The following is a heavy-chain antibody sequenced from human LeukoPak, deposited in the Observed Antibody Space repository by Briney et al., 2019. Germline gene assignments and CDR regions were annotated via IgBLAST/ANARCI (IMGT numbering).Heavy chain of an antibody. CDR3: ARGGSGSGYLYYFDY. CDR2: INSNSGGT. Sequence: ASVKVSCKASGYSFSDYSMHWVRQAPGQGLEWMGRINSNSGGTSCAQNFQGRVTMTRDTSIHTAYMELSGLTFDDTAVYYCARGGSGSGYLYYFDYWGQGTLVSVSS. J-gene: IGHJ4*02. CDR1: GYSFSDYS. D-gene: IGHD3-10*01. V-gene: IGHV1-2*06.